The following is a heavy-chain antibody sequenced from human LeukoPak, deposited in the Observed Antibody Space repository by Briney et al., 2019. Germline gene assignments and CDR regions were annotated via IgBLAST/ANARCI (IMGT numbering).Heavy chain of an antibody. J-gene: IGHJ4*02. CDR2: INHSGST. V-gene: IGHV4-34*01. CDR1: GGSFSGYY. CDR3: ARRGRARSGIDY. Sequence: SETLSLTCAVYGGSFSGYYWSWIRQPPGKGLEWIGEINHSGSTNYNPSLKSRVTISVDTSKNQFSLKLSSVTAADTAEYYCARRGRARSGIDYWGQGTLVTVSS.